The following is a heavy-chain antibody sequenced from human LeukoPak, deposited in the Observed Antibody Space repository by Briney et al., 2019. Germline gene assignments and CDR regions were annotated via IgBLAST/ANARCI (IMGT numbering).Heavy chain of an antibody. CDR3: AKDLGLLTAGDY. D-gene: IGHD7-27*01. V-gene: IGHV3-30*18. J-gene: IGHJ4*02. Sequence: PGRSLRLSCAASGFTFSSYGMHWVRQAPGKGLEWVAVISYDGSNKYYADSVKGRFTISRDNSKNTLYLQMNSLRAGDTAVYYCAKDLGLLTAGDYRGQGTLVTVSS. CDR2: ISYDGSNK. CDR1: GFTFSSYG.